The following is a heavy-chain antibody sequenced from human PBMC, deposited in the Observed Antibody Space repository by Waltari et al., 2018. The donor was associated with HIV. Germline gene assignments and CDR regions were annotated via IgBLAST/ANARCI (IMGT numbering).Heavy chain of an antibody. CDR1: GASISSSSYY. CDR3: ARLRFHSLYYFDS. D-gene: IGHD3-16*01. CDR2: IYYSGTA. J-gene: IGHJ4*02. Sequence: QLHLQESGPGLVKPSETLSLTCSVSGASISSSSYYWAWIRQPPGKGLAWIGAIYYSGTAYYIPSVKSRVSASLDASKNELSLKLTSVTATDTALYYCARLRFHSLYYFDSWGPGILVTVSS. V-gene: IGHV4-39*01.